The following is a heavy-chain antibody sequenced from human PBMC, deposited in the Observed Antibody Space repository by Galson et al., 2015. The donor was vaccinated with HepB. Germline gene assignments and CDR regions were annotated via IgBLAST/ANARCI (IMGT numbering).Heavy chain of an antibody. V-gene: IGHV3-73*01. CDR3: TRQRAPYSGSYYGGPNYYYYGMDV. CDR2: IRSKANSYAT. CDR1: GFTFSGYA. D-gene: IGHD1-26*01. Sequence: SLRLSCAASGFTFSGYAMHWVRQASGKGLEWVGRIRSKANSYATAYAASVKGRFTISRDDSKNTAYLQMNSLKTEDTAVHYCTRQRAPYSGSYYGGPNYYYYGMDVWGQVTTVTVSS. J-gene: IGHJ6*02.